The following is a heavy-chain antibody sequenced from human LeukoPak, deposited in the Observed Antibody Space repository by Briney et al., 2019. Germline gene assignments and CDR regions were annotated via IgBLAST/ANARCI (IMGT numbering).Heavy chain of an antibody. V-gene: IGHV4-59*01. CDR2: IYYSGST. CDR3: GKVGGRDYLYY. J-gene: IGHJ4*02. CDR1: GGSISSYY. D-gene: IGHD2-15*01. Sequence: PSETLSLTCTVSGGSISSYYWSWIRQPPGKGLEWIGYIYYSGSTNYNPSLKRRVTISVDTSKNQFSLKLSSVTAAGTAVYYCGKVGGRDYLYYRGQGTLVTASS.